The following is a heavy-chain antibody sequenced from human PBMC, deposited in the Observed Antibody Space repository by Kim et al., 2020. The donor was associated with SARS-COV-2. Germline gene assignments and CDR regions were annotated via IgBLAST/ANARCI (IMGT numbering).Heavy chain of an antibody. Sequence: GGSLRLSCAASGFTFSSYSMNWVRQAPGKGLEWVSSISSSSSYIYYADSVKGRFTISRDNAKNSLYLQMNSLRAEDTAVYYCARDPQADFWSGLADAFDIWGQGTMVTVSS. CDR2: ISSSSSYI. D-gene: IGHD3-3*01. CDR1: GFTFSSYS. V-gene: IGHV3-21*01. CDR3: ARDPQADFWSGLADAFDI. J-gene: IGHJ3*02.